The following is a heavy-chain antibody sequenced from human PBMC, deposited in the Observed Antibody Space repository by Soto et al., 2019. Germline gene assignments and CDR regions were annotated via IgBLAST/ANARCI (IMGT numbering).Heavy chain of an antibody. J-gene: IGHJ5*02. V-gene: IGHV3-21*01. CDR3: ARDYGKLNP. CDR1: GFTFSTYT. D-gene: IGHD2-15*01. CDR2: ISSGSNYI. Sequence: GGSLRLSCAASGFTFSTYTMNWVRQTPGKGLEWVSSISSGSNYIYYADSLKGRFTISRDNAKNSLYLQMNSLRAEDTAVYYCARDYGKLNPWGQGTLVTFSS.